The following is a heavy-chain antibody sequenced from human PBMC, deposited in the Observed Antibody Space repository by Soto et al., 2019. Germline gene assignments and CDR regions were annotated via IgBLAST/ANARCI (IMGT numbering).Heavy chain of an antibody. CDR3: ARSIAAAVDLDY. J-gene: IGHJ4*02. CDR1: GYTFSSYG. D-gene: IGHD6-13*01. Sequence: QVQLVQSGAEVKKPGASVKVSCKASGYTFSSYGISWERQAPGEGLEWMGWISAYNGNTNYAQKLQGRVTMTTDTSTSTAYMEVRSLRSDDTAVYYCARSIAAAVDLDYWGQGTLVTVSS. V-gene: IGHV1-18*01. CDR2: ISAYNGNT.